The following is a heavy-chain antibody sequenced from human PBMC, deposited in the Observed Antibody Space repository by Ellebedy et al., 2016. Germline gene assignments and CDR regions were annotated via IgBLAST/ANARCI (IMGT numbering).Heavy chain of an antibody. CDR2: ISSDGSTT. CDR3: GRGDYDYYFDY. J-gene: IGHJ4*02. Sequence: HTGGSLRLSCAASGFTFSKYWMDWVRQAPGKGLVWVSHISSDGSTTSYADSVKGRFTISRDNAKNTWYLQMNSLRAEDTAVYYCGRGDYDYYFDYWGQGTLVTVPS. D-gene: IGHD5-12*01. CDR1: GFTFSKYW. V-gene: IGHV3-74*01.